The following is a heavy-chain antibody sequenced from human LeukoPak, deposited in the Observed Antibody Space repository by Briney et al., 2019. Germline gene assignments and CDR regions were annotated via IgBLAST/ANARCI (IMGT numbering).Heavy chain of an antibody. V-gene: IGHV3-21*01. D-gene: IGHD6-19*01. CDR1: GFTLSSYA. CDR2: ISSSSSYI. CDR3: ARSIAVAGGFDY. J-gene: IGHJ4*02. Sequence: GGSLRLSCAASGFTLSSYAMSWVRQAPGKGLEWVSSISSSSSYIYYADSVKGRFTISRDNAKNSLYLQMNSLRAEDTAVYYCARSIAVAGGFDYWGQGTLVTVSS.